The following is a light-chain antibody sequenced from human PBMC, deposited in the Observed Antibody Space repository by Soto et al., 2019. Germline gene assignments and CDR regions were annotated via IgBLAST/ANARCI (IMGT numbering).Light chain of an antibody. CDR2: AAS. J-gene: IGKJ1*01. CDR1: QSINTY. Sequence: DIQMTQSPSSLSAFVGDRVTITCRTSQSINTYLNWYQQKPGKAPKLLIYAASSLQSGVPSRFSGSGSGTDFTLTISRLEPEDFAVYYCQQYGSSPRTFGQGTKVDIK. CDR3: QQYGSSPRT. V-gene: IGKV1-39*01.